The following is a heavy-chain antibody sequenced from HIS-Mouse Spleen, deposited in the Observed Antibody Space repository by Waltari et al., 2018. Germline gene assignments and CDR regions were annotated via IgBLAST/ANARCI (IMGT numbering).Heavy chain of an antibody. J-gene: IGHJ5*02. D-gene: IGHD6-6*01. CDR2: ISYDGSNK. CDR3: ARDPSSSSGFDP. CDR1: GFIFSSHA. V-gene: IGHV3-30-3*01. Sequence: QVQLVESGGGVVQPGRSLSLSCSPPGFIFSSHAMHWVRQAPGKGLEWVAVISYDGSNKYYADSVKGRFTISRDNSKNTLYLQMNSLRAEDTAVYYCARDPSSSSGFDPWGQGTLVTVYS.